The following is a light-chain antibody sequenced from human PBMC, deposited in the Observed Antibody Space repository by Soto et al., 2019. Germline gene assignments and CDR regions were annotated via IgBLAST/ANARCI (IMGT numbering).Light chain of an antibody. J-gene: IGLJ1*01. V-gene: IGLV1-40*01. CDR3: QSYDSSLRV. CDR1: SSNIGAGYD. CDR2: GNS. Sequence: QSVLTQPPSVSGAPGQRVTISCTGSSSNIGAGYDVHWYQQHPGTAPKLLIYGNSNRPSGVPDRFSGSKSGTSASLAITGLQAEDEADYYCQSYDSSLRVFGTGTKVTVL.